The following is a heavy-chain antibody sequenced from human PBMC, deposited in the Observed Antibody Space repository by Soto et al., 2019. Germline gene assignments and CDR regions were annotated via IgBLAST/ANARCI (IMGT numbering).Heavy chain of an antibody. Sequence: QVQLVQSGAEVKKPGASVKVSCKASGYTFTSYDINWVRQATGQGLEWMGWMNPNSGNTGYAQKFHGRVTLTRNTSISTAYMELSSLRSEDTAVYYCARGRQRYCSGGSCYALGNWFDPWGQGTLVTVSS. CDR2: MNPNSGNT. J-gene: IGHJ5*02. CDR3: ARGRQRYCSGGSCYALGNWFDP. V-gene: IGHV1-8*01. D-gene: IGHD2-15*01. CDR1: GYTFTSYD.